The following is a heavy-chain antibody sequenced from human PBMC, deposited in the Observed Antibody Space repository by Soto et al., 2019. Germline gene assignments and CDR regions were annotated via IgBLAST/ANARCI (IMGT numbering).Heavy chain of an antibody. J-gene: IGHJ4*02. CDR2: VWYDGSNK. V-gene: IGHV3-33*01. CDR1: GFTFSSYG. Sequence: GGSLRLSCAASGFTFSSYGMHWVRQAPGKGLEWVAVVWYDGSNKYYADSVKGRFTISRDNSKNTLYLQMNSLRAEDTAVYYCARDVVYLGRDGYILSDYWGQGTLVTVSS. D-gene: IGHD2-8*02. CDR3: ARDVVYLGRDGYILSDY.